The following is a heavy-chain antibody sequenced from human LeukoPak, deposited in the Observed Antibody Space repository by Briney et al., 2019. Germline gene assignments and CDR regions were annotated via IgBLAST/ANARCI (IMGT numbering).Heavy chain of an antibody. V-gene: IGHV3-23*01. CDR1: GFTFNSYA. J-gene: IGHJ4*02. CDR2: MSGSGGST. D-gene: IGHD2-15*01. Sequence: PGGSLRLSCAASGFTFNSYAMSWVRQAPGKGLEWVSGMSGSGGSTYYADSVKGRFTISRETSNNTLYLQMNSLRVEDTAVYYCAKEKNDCSGGSCYGTASYYFDYWGQGTLVTVSS. CDR3: AKEKNDCSGGSCYGTASYYFDY.